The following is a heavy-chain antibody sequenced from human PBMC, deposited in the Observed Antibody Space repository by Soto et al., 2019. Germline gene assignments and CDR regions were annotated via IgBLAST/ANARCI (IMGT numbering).Heavy chain of an antibody. Sequence: TVSGGSISSYYWSWIRQPPGKGLEWIGYIYYSGRTTYNPSLKSRVTISLDTSKNQFSLKLSSVTAADTALYYCARGNYYDSSGYYIDYWGQGTLVTVSS. CDR1: GGSISSYY. CDR2: IYYSGRT. J-gene: IGHJ4*02. CDR3: ARGNYYDSSGYYIDY. V-gene: IGHV4-59*01. D-gene: IGHD3-22*01.